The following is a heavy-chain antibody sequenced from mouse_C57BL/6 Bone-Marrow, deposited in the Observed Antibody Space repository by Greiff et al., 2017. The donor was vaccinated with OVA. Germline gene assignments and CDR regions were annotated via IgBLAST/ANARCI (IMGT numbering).Heavy chain of an antibody. J-gene: IGHJ2*01. Sequence: EVQLVESGGGLVQPGGSLKLSSAASGFTFSDYGMAWVRQAPRKGPEWVAFISNLAYSIYYADTVTGRFTISRENAKNTLYLEMSSLRSEDTAMYYCARLRGNYLDYWGQGTTLTVSS. CDR2: ISNLAYSI. V-gene: IGHV5-15*01. CDR1: GFTFSDYG. CDR3: ARLRGNYLDY.